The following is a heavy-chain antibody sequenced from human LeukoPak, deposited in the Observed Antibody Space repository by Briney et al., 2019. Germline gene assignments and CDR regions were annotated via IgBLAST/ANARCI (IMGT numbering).Heavy chain of an antibody. CDR2: IWSDGSSK. D-gene: IGHD2-15*01. J-gene: IGHJ4*02. CDR1: GFTFSSYG. Sequence: GGSLRLSCAASGFTFSSYGMHWVRQAPGKGLEWVAVIWSDGSSKHYGDSVKGRFTISRDNSKNTLYLQMNSLRAEDTAVYYCARSTKYCSGGSCDTFDYWGQGTLVTVSS. V-gene: IGHV3-33*01. CDR3: ARSTKYCSGGSCDTFDY.